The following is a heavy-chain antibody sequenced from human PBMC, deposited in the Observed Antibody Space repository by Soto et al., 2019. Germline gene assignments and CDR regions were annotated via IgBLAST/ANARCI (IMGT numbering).Heavy chain of an antibody. D-gene: IGHD1-26*01. CDR2: MYSGGTT. Sequence: HPGGSLRLSCAASGLLVSNNDISWVRQAPGKGLEWVSIMYSGGTTYYADSVEGRFTMSRDDSKNMVYLQMNSLRAEDTAVYYCARDAYRSNWCVLGGQRTMV. CDR3: ARDAYRSNWCVL. CDR1: GLLVSNND. V-gene: IGHV3-53*01. J-gene: IGHJ5*02.